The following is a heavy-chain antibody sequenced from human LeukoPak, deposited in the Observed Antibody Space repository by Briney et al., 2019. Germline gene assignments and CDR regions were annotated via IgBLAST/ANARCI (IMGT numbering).Heavy chain of an antibody. V-gene: IGHV3-23*01. D-gene: IGHD3-10*01. CDR3: AKAREMVRGVIITLYFDY. CDR2: ISGSGGST. Sequence: GGSLRLSCAASGFTFSSYAMSWVRQAPGKGLEWVSAISGSGGSTYYADSVKGRFTISRDNSKNTLYLQMNSLRAEDTAVYYCAKAREMVRGVIITLYFDYWGQGTPVTVSS. J-gene: IGHJ4*02. CDR1: GFTFSSYA.